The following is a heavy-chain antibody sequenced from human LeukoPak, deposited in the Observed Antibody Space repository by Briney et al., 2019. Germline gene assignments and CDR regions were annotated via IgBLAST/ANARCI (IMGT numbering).Heavy chain of an antibody. CDR2: ISAYNGNT. J-gene: IGHJ4*02. CDR1: GYTFTSYG. D-gene: IGHD5-24*01. V-gene: IGHV1-18*01. Sequence: ASVKVSCKASGYTFTSYGISWVRQAPGQGLEWMGWISAYNGNTNYAQKLQGRVTMTTDTSTSTAYMELRSLRSDDTAVYYCARDLRLLGWLQKSTGFDYWGQGSLVTVSS. CDR3: ARDLRLLGWLQKSTGFDY.